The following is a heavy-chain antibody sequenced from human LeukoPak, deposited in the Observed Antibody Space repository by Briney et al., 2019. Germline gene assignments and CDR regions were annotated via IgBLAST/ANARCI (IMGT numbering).Heavy chain of an antibody. Sequence: GGSLRLSCAASGFTFSSYSMNWVRQAPGKGLEWVANIKQDGSEKYYVDSVKGRFTISRDNAKNSLYLQMNSLRAEDTAVYYCARDPTYYDFWSGYFWDWGQGTLVTVSS. J-gene: IGHJ4*02. CDR1: GFTFSSYS. V-gene: IGHV3-7*01. CDR2: IKQDGSEK. CDR3: ARDPTYYDFWSGYFWD. D-gene: IGHD3-3*01.